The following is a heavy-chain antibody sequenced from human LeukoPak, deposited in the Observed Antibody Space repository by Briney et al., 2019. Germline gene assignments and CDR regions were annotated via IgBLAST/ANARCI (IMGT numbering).Heavy chain of an antibody. CDR2: INPNSGGT. CDR3: ARDISYGFRPDFDY. D-gene: IGHD5-18*01. Sequence: ASVKVSCKASGYTFTGYYMHWVRQAPGQGLEWVGWINPNSGGTNYAQKFQGWVTMTRDTSISTAYMELSRLRSDDTAVYYCARDISYGFRPDFDYWGQGTLVTVSS. J-gene: IGHJ4*02. V-gene: IGHV1-2*04. CDR1: GYTFTGYY.